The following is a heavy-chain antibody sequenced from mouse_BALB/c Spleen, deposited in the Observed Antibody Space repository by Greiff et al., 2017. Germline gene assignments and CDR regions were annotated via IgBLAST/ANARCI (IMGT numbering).Heavy chain of an antibody. V-gene: IGHV1S81*02. CDR2: INPSNGRT. CDR3: AGRGYFDV. Sequence: QVQLQQPGAELVKPGASVKLSCKASGYTFTSYWMHWVKQRPGQGLEWIGEINPSNGRTNYNEKFKSKATLTVDKSSSTAYMQLSSMATAGSAVYCCAGRGYFDVWGAGTPVTVSS. CDR1: GYTFTSYW. J-gene: IGHJ1*01.